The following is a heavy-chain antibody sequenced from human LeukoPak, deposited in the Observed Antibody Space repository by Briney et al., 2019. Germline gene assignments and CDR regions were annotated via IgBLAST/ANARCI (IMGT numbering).Heavy chain of an antibody. CDR3: ARGEYCILGDCYSGWFAP. V-gene: IGHV1-2*02. Sequence: DSVKVSCKVIEYTFIGCFMHWVRQAPEQGIDWMGWINPGSGVTNYAQKFQGRVNMTRDTSISTGYMELSSLTSHHTAVYYCARGEYCILGDCYSGWFAPWGQGTLVTVSS. CDR2: INPGSGVT. D-gene: IGHD2-21*02. CDR1: EYTFIGCF. J-gene: IGHJ5*02.